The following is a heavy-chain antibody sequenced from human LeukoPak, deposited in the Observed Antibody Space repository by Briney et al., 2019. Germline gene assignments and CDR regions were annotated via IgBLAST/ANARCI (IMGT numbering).Heavy chain of an antibody. CDR1: GGSISSGSYY. CDR3: ASDGVVVAATDWWYFAC. CDR2: IYTSGNT. D-gene: IGHD2-15*01. J-gene: IGHJ4*02. Sequence: SETLSPTCTVSGGSISSGSYYWSWIRQPAGKGLEWIGRIYTSGNTNYNPSLMSRVTISVDTSKNQFSLKLSSVTSADTAVYYCASDGVVVAATDWWYFACWGQGTLVTVSS. V-gene: IGHV4-61*02.